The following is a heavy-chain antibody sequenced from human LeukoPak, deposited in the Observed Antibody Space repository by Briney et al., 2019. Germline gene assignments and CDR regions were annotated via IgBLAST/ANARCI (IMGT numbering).Heavy chain of an antibody. CDR3: ARGPGYSSGWYVLSVDY. V-gene: IGHV3-30-3*01. D-gene: IGHD6-19*01. CDR2: ISYDGSIK. J-gene: IGHJ4*02. Sequence: GGSLRLSCAASGFTFSSYAMHWVRQAPGKGLEWVAVISYDGSIKYYADSVKGRFTTSRDNSKNMLYLQMNSLSAEDTAVYYCARGPGYSSGWYVLSVDYWGQGTLVTVST. CDR1: GFTFSSYA.